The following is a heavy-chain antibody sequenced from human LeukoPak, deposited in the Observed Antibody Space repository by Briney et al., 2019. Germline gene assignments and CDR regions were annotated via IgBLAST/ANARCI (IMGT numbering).Heavy chain of an antibody. Sequence: GGSLRLSCVASGFTFSSYWMHWVRQVPGKGLVWVSRINSDGSSTSYADSVKGRFTISRDNARNSLHLQMNSLRAEDTAVYYCAIPPLSGTGSSRPLAEMDVWGQGTTVTVSS. CDR2: INSDGSST. V-gene: IGHV3-74*01. CDR3: AIPPLSGTGSSRPLAEMDV. CDR1: GFTFSSYW. J-gene: IGHJ6*02. D-gene: IGHD3-10*01.